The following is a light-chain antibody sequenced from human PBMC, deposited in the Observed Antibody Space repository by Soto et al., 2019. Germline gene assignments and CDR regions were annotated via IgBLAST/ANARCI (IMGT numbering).Light chain of an antibody. V-gene: IGKV1-12*01. Sequence: IQMTQSPSSVSASVGDSVTITCRASQLISSWLAWYQVKPGKAPKLLIYSASNRESGVPSRFSGSEAGTLFTLTINSLQPEDFATYYCQQASSFPLTFGGGTEVEV. CDR2: SAS. CDR1: QLISSW. CDR3: QQASSFPLT. J-gene: IGKJ4*01.